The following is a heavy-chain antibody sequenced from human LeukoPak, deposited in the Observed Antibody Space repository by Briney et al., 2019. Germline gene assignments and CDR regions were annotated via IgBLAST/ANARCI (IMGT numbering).Heavy chain of an antibody. J-gene: IGHJ4*02. CDR3: ARTTYYFDY. Sequence: HPGGSLRLSCAASGFTFSSYAMHWVRQAPGKGLEWVAVISYDGSNKYYADSVKGRFTISRDNSKNTLYLQMNSLRAEDTAVYYCARTTYYFDYWGQGTLVTVSS. D-gene: IGHD1-1*01. CDR2: ISYDGSNK. V-gene: IGHV3-30*04. CDR1: GFTFSSYA.